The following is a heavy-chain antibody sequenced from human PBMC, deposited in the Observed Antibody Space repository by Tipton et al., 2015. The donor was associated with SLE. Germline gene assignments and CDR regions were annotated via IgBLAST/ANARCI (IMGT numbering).Heavy chain of an antibody. V-gene: IGHV3-23*01. CDR2: ISGGGGST. CDR3: AKFEKTTDFYLDS. D-gene: IGHD1/OR15-1a*01. CDR1: GFTFGSYA. Sequence: SLRLSCATSGFTFGSYALSWVRRAPGKGLEGVSAISGGGGSTYYADFVKGRFSISIDKSKKTLFLQMNSLRVDDTATYYCAKFEKTTDFYLDSWGQGTLVSVSS. J-gene: IGHJ4*02.